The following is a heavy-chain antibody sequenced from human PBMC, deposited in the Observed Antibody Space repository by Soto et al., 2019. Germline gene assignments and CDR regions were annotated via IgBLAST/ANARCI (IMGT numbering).Heavy chain of an antibody. J-gene: IGHJ5*02. CDR3: ARDYTHSGWFDP. D-gene: IGHD2-21*01. Sequence: ASVKVSCKASGYTFTSYAMHWVRQAPGQRLEWMGWINAGNGNTKYSQKFQGRVTMTTDTSTSTAYMELRSLRSDDTALYYCARDYTHSGWFDPWGQGTLVTVSS. CDR2: INAGNGNT. CDR1: GYTFTSYA. V-gene: IGHV1-3*01.